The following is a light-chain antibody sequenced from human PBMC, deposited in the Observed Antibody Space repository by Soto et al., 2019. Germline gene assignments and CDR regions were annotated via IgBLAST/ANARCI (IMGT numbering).Light chain of an antibody. V-gene: IGKV1-39*01. Sequence: DIQMTQSPPSLSGSVGDRVTISCRASQNIVNYLHWYQRKPGTAPRLLISRASTVRSGVPPRFSGSGSGRDFTLTISSLRPEDIGTYFCQQTYSIPLTFGTGTRVEI. CDR1: QNIVNY. J-gene: IGKJ4*02. CDR3: QQTYSIPLT. CDR2: RAS.